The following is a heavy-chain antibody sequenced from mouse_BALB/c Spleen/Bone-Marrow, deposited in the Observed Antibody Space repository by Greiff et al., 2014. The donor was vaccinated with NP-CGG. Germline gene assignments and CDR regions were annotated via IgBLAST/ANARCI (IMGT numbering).Heavy chain of an antibody. CDR2: IDPETDNT. CDR3: TRYGSRGY. V-gene: IGHV1-15*01. D-gene: IGHD1-1*01. J-gene: IGHJ3*02. Sequence: VQLQQSGAELGRPGASVTLSCKASGYTFTDYEMHWVKQTPVHGLEWIGSIDPETDNTVFNQKFKAKATLTADRSSNTASMDLRSLTSEDSAVYYCTRYGSRGYWGQGTLVTVS. CDR1: GYTFTDYE.